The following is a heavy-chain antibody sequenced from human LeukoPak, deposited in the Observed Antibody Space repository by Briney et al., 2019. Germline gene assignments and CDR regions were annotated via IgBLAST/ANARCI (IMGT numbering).Heavy chain of an antibody. CDR1: GFTFSSYG. Sequence: GRSLRLSCAASGFTFSSYGMHWVRQAPGKGLEWVAVISYDGSNKYYADSVKGRFTISRDNAKNSLYLQMNSLRDEDTAVYYCARDEDDISGYYFYWGQGTLVTVSS. CDR2: ISYDGSNK. D-gene: IGHD3-22*01. J-gene: IGHJ4*02. V-gene: IGHV3-30*03. CDR3: ARDEDDISGYYFY.